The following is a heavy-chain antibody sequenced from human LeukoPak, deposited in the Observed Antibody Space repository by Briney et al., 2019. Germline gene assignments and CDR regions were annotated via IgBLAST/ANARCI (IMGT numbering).Heavy chain of an antibody. CDR3: AKYSAVAYFDY. V-gene: IGHV3-23*01. J-gene: IGHJ4*02. Sequence: PGGSLRLSCAASGFTFSSHWVTWVRQAPGKGLEWVSAISGSGGSTYYADSVKGRFTISRDNSKNTLYLQMNSLRAEDTAVYYCAKYSAVAYFDYWGQGTLVTVSS. CDR2: ISGSGGST. CDR1: GFTFSSHW. D-gene: IGHD6-19*01.